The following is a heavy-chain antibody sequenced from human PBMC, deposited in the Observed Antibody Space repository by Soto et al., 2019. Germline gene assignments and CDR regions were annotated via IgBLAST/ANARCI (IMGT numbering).Heavy chain of an antibody. V-gene: IGHV4-31*03. J-gene: IGHJ6*02. D-gene: IGHD3-3*01. CDR3: ARRGGRIFLVVKDYYYYGMDV. CDR1: GGSISSGGYY. Sequence: SETLSLTCTVSGGSISSGGYYWSWIRQHPGKGLEWIGYIYYSGSTYYNPSLKSRVTISVDTSKNQFSLKLSSVTAADTAVYYCARRGGRIFLVVKDYYYYGMDVWGQGTPVTVSS. CDR2: IYYSGST.